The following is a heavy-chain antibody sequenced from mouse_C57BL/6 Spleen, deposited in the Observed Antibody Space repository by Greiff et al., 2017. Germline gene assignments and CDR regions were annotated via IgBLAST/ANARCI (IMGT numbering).Heavy chain of an antibody. CDR2: IDPETGGT. Sequence: QVQLKQSGAELVRPGASVTLSCKASGYTFTDYEMHWVKQTPVHGLEWIGAIDPETGGTAYNQKFKGKAILTADKSSSTAYMELRSLTSEDSAVYYCTRGANWDEFAYWGQGTLVTVSA. CDR3: TRGANWDEFAY. V-gene: IGHV1-15*01. J-gene: IGHJ3*01. CDR1: GYTFTDYE. D-gene: IGHD4-1*01.